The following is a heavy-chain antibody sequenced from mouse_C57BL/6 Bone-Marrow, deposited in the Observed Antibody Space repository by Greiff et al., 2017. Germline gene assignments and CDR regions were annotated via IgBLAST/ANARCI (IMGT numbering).Heavy chain of an antibody. Sequence: QVQLKQPGAELVRPGTSVQLSCKASGYTFTSYWMHWVKQRPGQGLEWIGVIDPSDSYTNYNQKFKGKATLTVDTSSSTAYMQLSSLTSEDSAVYYCARDYYGSSYDYWGQGTTLTVSS. CDR1: GYTFTSYW. CDR3: ARDYYGSSYDY. D-gene: IGHD1-1*01. V-gene: IGHV1-59*01. J-gene: IGHJ2*01. CDR2: IDPSDSYT.